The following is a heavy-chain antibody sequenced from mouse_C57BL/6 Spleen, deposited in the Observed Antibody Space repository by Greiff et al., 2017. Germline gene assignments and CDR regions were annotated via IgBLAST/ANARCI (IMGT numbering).Heavy chain of an antibody. J-gene: IGHJ2*01. CDR1: GYSFTSYY. D-gene: IGHD2-4*01. Sequence: QVQLQQSGPELVKPGASVKISCKASGYSFTSYYIHWVKQRPGQGLEWIGWIYPGSGNTKYNEKFKGKATLTADTSSSTAYMQLSSLPSEDSAVYYCAREEDDYGLDYWGQGTTLTVSS. V-gene: IGHV1-66*01. CDR3: AREEDDYGLDY. CDR2: IYPGSGNT.